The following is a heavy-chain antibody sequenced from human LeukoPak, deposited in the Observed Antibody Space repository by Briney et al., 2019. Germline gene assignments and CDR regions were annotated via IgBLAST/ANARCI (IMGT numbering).Heavy chain of an antibody. J-gene: IGHJ4*02. CDR2: IYSGGTT. CDR3: AKGGFGSSWPYFDY. CDR1: GFTVNRNY. Sequence: GGSLRLSCAASGFTVNRNYMIWVRQAPGKGLECVSVIYSGGTTWYADSVKGRFTISRDTNTLYLQMNSLRAEDTAVYYCAKGGFGSSWPYFDYWGQGSLVTVSS. V-gene: IGHV3-66*01. D-gene: IGHD6-13*01.